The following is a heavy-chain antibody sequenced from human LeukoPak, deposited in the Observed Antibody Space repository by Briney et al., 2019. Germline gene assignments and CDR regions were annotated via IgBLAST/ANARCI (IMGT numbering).Heavy chain of an antibody. Sequence: GASVKVSCKASGYTFTSYGISWVRQAPGQGLEWMGWISAYNGNTNYAQKLQGRVTMTTDTSTSTAYMELRSLRSDDTAVYYCARVQGYSSSWHGDYFDYWGQGILVTASS. V-gene: IGHV1-18*04. J-gene: IGHJ4*02. CDR1: GYTFTSYG. CDR3: ARVQGYSSSWHGDYFDY. CDR2: ISAYNGNT. D-gene: IGHD6-13*01.